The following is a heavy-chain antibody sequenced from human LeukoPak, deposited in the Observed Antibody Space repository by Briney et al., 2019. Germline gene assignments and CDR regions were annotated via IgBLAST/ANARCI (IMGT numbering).Heavy chain of an antibody. CDR1: GFTFSSYA. CDR2: ISGSGGST. D-gene: IGHD1-1*01. V-gene: IGHV3-23*01. Sequence: GGSLRLSCAASGFTFSSYAMSWVRQAPGKGLEWDSAISGSGGSTYYADSVKGRFTISRDNSKNTLYLQMNSLRAEDTAVYHCAKDRKWPGRTDYFDYWGQGTLVTVSS. J-gene: IGHJ4*02. CDR3: AKDRKWPGRTDYFDY.